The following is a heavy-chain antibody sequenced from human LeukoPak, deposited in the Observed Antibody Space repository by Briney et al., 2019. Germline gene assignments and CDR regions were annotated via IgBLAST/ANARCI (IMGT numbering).Heavy chain of an antibody. CDR2: ISGSGAST. CDR3: AKSHSVAVAGTYSTYYFDS. CDR1: GFTFSSFA. J-gene: IGHJ4*02. V-gene: IGHV3-23*01. Sequence: PGESLRLSCAASGFTFSSFAMSWVRQAPGRGLEWVSSISGSGASTYYADSVKGRFTISRDNSRNTLYLQMISLRAEDTAVYYCAKSHSVAVAGTYSTYYFDSWGQGTLVTVSS. D-gene: IGHD6-19*01.